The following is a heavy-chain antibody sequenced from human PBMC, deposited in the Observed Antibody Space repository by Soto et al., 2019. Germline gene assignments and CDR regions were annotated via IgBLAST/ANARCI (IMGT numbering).Heavy chain of an antibody. V-gene: IGHV3-23*01. Sequence: EVQLLESGGGLIQPGESLRLSCVASGFTISPFAMSWVRQPPGKGLEWVSGISASSDYTFYAYSVRGRFTVSRDNSKNTVSLQMNNLRVEDTALYYCAKDVRGGSPRPDYWGLGTLVTV. CDR2: ISASSDYT. D-gene: IGHD3-10*01. J-gene: IGHJ4*02. CDR1: GFTISPFA. CDR3: AKDVRGGSPRPDY.